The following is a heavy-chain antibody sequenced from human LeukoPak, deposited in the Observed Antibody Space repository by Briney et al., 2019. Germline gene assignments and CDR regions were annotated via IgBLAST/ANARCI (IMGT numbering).Heavy chain of an antibody. CDR3: AREFWSGPPDY. Sequence: GGSLRLSCAASGFTFSSYGIHWVRQAPGKGLEWVAVIWYDGSNKYYADSVKGRFTISRDNSKNTLYLQMNSLRAEDTAVYYCAREFWSGPPDYWGQGTLVTVSS. J-gene: IGHJ4*02. CDR2: IWYDGSNK. V-gene: IGHV3-33*01. D-gene: IGHD3-3*01. CDR1: GFTFSSYG.